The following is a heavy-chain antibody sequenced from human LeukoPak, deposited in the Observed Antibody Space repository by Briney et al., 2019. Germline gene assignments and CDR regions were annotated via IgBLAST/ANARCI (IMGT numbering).Heavy chain of an antibody. Sequence: PGGSLRLSCAASGFTFSSYWMSWVRQAPGKGLEWVANIKQDGSEKYYVDSVKGRFTISRDNAKNSLYLQMNSLRAEDTAVYYCAREDSYNDSSGYVDYWGQGTLVTVSS. CDR1: GFTFSSYW. D-gene: IGHD3-22*01. CDR3: AREDSYNDSSGYVDY. V-gene: IGHV3-7*01. CDR2: IKQDGSEK. J-gene: IGHJ4*02.